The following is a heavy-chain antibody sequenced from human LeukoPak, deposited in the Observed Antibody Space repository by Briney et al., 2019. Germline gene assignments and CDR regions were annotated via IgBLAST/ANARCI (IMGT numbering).Heavy chain of an antibody. CDR2: INPSSGST. J-gene: IGHJ4*02. D-gene: IGHD5-24*01. Sequence: ASVKVSCKASGYTFTSYYMHWVRQAPGQGLEWLGIINPSSGSTTYAQKFQGRVTMTRDTSTSTVYMELSSLRSEDTAVYYCVRSKMAGDYWGQGTLVTVSS. CDR3: VRSKMAGDY. V-gene: IGHV1-46*01. CDR1: GYTFTSYY.